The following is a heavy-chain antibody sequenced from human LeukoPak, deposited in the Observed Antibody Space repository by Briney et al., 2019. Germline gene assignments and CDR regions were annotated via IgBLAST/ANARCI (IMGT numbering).Heavy chain of an antibody. Sequence: SETLSLTCTVSGGSVSSNNYYWGWIRQPPGKGLEWIGTIYYTGSTYSNPSLRSRITISLDTSMNQFSLKVYSVTAADTAVYYCARDMSYYDGSAYYRRRDVFDIWGQGTMVTVSS. D-gene: IGHD3-22*01. V-gene: IGHV4-39*07. CDR3: ARDMSYYDGSAYYRRRDVFDI. J-gene: IGHJ3*02. CDR1: GGSVSSNNYY. CDR2: IYYTGST.